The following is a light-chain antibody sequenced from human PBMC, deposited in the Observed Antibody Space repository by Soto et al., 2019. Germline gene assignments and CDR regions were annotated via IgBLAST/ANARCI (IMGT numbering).Light chain of an antibody. J-gene: IGLJ3*02. CDR1: TSDVGSHNF. Sequence: QSVLTQPASVSGSPGQSITLSCTGTTSDVGSHNFVSWYQQLPGKAPKLLIYEVTNRTSGTSNRFSGSMSGNTASLTISGLQAEDEADYYCSSFTNSILVFGGGTKLAVL. V-gene: IGLV2-14*01. CDR3: SSFTNSILV. CDR2: EVT.